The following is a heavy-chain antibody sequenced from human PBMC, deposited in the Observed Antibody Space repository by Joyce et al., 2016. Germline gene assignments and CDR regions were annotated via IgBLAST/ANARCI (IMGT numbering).Heavy chain of an antibody. V-gene: IGHV5-51*01. CDR3: ARQGNVAGMDV. CDR1: GYTFTKYW. CDR2: IYAGDSET. J-gene: IGHJ6*02. Sequence: EVQLVQSGAAVKKPGESLQISCEGLGYTFTKYWVAWVRQRPGKGLEWMGIIYAGDSETSYSPSVQGKVTISVDKSITTAYLQWSSLKASDTATYFCARQGNVAGMDVWGRGTTVTVSS.